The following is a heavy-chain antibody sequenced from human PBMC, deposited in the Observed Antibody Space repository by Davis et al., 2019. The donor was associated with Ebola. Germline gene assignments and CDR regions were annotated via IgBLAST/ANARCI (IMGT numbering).Heavy chain of an antibody. J-gene: IGHJ6*03. CDR1: GYTLTDLS. Sequence: ASVKVSCKVSGYTLTDLSMHWVRQAPGKGLEWMGGFDPEDGETIYAQKFQGRVTMTEDTSTDTAYMELSSLRSEDTAVYYCATVSSGYSGYDPYYYYYYMDVWGKGTTVTVSS. CDR3: ATVSSGYSGYDPYYYYYYMDV. D-gene: IGHD5-12*01. CDR2: FDPEDGET. V-gene: IGHV1-24*01.